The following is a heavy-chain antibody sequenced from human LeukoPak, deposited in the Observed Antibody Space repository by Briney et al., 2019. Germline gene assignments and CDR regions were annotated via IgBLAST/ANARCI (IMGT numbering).Heavy chain of an antibody. Sequence: SETLSLTCTVSGYSISSGYYWGWIRQPPGKGLEWIGSIYHSGSTYYNPSLKSRVTISVDTSKNQFSLKLSSVTAADTAVYYCARGNRNDVVGYYFDYWGQGTLVTVSS. J-gene: IGHJ4*02. D-gene: IGHD1-1*01. CDR2: IYHSGST. V-gene: IGHV4-38-2*02. CDR1: GYSISSGYY. CDR3: ARGNRNDVVGYYFDY.